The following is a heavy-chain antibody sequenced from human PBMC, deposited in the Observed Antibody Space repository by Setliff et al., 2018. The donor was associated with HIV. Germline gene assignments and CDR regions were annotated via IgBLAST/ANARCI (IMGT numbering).Heavy chain of an antibody. V-gene: IGHV1-46*01. Sequence: ASVKVSCKASGYTFTSNHMHWGRQAPGQGLEWVGTINPSGGDTIYAPEFQGRVTMTTDTSTRTAYMELSSLGSEDTAVYYCAKRGYVSAWYDEPVQFYQHMDVWGKGTTVTVSS. CDR3: AKRGYVSAWYDEPVQFYQHMDV. J-gene: IGHJ6*03. CDR1: GYTFTSNH. D-gene: IGHD6-19*01. CDR2: INPSGGDT.